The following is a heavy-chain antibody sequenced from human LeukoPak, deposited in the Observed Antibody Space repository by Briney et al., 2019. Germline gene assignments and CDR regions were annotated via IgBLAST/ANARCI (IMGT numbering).Heavy chain of an antibody. CDR3: ATSFSTPANY. D-gene: IGHD2-2*01. V-gene: IGHV3-9*01. CDR1: GFPFDYYT. CDR2: ITWNSGNL. J-gene: IGHJ4*02. Sequence: GGSLRLSCAASGFPFDYYTMHWVRQFPGKGLEWVSSITWNSGNLAYVDSVKGRFTISRDNAKNSLYLQMNSLRAEDTAVYYCATSFSTPANYWGQGTLVTVSS.